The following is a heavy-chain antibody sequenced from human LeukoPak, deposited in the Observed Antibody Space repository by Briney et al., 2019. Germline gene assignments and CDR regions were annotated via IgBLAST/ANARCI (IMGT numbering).Heavy chain of an antibody. CDR2: ISGSGGST. Sequence: LPGGSLRLSCAASGFTFSSYAMSWVRQAPGKGLEWVSAISGSGGSTYYADSVKGRFTISRDNSKNTLYLQMNSLRAEDTAVYYCAKGATRIAVALVNWFDPWGQGTLVTVSS. D-gene: IGHD6-19*01. J-gene: IGHJ5*02. CDR3: AKGATRIAVALVNWFDP. V-gene: IGHV3-23*01. CDR1: GFTFSSYA.